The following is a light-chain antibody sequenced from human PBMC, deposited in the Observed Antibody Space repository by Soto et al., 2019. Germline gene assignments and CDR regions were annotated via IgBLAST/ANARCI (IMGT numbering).Light chain of an antibody. Sequence: QSVLTQPASVSGAPGQRVTISCTGSSCNIGAGYDVHWYQQLPGTAPKLLIYGNSNRPSGVPERFSGSKSGTSASLAVSGLQAEDEADYYGQSYDSTLGGDVVFGGGTKLTVL. CDR2: GNS. CDR1: SCNIGAGYD. J-gene: IGLJ2*01. V-gene: IGLV1-40*01. CDR3: QSYDSTLGGDVV.